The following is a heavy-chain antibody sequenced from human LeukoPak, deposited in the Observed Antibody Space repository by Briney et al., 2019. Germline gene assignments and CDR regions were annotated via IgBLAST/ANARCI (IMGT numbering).Heavy chain of an antibody. CDR1: GGSISSYY. CDR2: IYYSGST. Sequence: SETLSLTCTVPGGSISSYYWSWIRQTPGKGLEWIGYIYYSGSTNYNPSLKSRVTISVDTSKNQFSLKLSSVTAADTAVYFCARHGASGSYLYYFDYWGQGTLVTVSS. CDR3: ARHGASGSYLYYFDY. D-gene: IGHD1-26*01. V-gene: IGHV4-59*08. J-gene: IGHJ4*02.